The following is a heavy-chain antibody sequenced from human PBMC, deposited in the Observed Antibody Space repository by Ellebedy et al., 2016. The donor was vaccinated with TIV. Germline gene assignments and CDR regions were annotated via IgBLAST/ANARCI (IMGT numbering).Heavy chain of an antibody. CDR1: GGSFSPYY. D-gene: IGHD5-24*01. J-gene: IGHJ5*02. V-gene: IGHV4-59*01. Sequence: MPSETLSLTCTVSGGSFSPYYWNWIRQPPGKGLEWIGYIYSRGNTNYNPSLKSRVTVSVDTSNNQISLKLSSVTAADTAVYYCARDLMAPGWFDPWGQGTLVTVSS. CDR3: ARDLMAPGWFDP. CDR2: IYSRGNT.